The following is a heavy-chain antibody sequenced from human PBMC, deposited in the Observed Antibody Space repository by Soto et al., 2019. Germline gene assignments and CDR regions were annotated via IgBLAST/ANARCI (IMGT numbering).Heavy chain of an antibody. J-gene: IGHJ4*02. CDR3: TAYLPDWGAYASDY. CDR2: IKSKGNGGTI. D-gene: IGHD3-16*01. CDR1: GFTFNTAW. V-gene: IGHV3-15*07. Sequence: GGSLRLSCAASGFTFNTAWMNWVRQSPGKGLEWVGRIKSKGNGGTIDYAAPVKGRFTISRDDSKNTLYLEMNGLNTEDTALYYCTAYLPDWGAYASDYWGQGILVTVSS.